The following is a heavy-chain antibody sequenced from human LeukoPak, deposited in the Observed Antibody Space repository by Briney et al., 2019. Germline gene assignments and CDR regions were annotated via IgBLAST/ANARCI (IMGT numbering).Heavy chain of an antibody. Sequence: PGGSLRLSCTASGFTFSSRWMTWVRQPPGKGLEWVANIEEDGSVKYYVDSVKGRFTISRDNTKNVLYLQMNSLRADDTAVYFCARDSTWLLDYWGQGTLITVSS. CDR1: GFTFSSRW. D-gene: IGHD6-19*01. CDR3: ARDSTWLLDY. CDR2: IEEDGSVK. V-gene: IGHV3-7*03. J-gene: IGHJ4*02.